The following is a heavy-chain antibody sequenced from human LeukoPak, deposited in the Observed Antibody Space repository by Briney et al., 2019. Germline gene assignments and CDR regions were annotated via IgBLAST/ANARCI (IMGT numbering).Heavy chain of an antibody. CDR1: GGSISSYY. CDR3: ARSRGRGVFDY. CDR2: IYYSGST. V-gene: IGHV4-59*01. D-gene: IGHD2-15*01. Sequence: SETLSLTCTVSGGSISSYYWSWIRRPPGKGLEWIGYIYYSGSTNYNPSLKSRVTISVDTSKNQFSLKLSSVTAADTAVYYCARSRGRGVFDYWGQGTLVTVSS. J-gene: IGHJ4*02.